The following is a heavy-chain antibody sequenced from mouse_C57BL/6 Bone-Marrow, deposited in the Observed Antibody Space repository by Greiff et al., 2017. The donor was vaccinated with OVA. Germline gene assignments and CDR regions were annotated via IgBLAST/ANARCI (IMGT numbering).Heavy chain of an antibody. Sequence: QVQLQQPGAELVKPGASVKLSCKASGYTFTSYWMHWVKQRPGQGLEWIGMIHPNSGSTNYNEKFKSKATLTVDKSSSTAYMQLSSLTSEDSAVYYCAETAQATALFAYWGQGTLVTVSA. D-gene: IGHD3-2*02. CDR3: AETAQATALFAY. CDR2: IHPNSGST. V-gene: IGHV1-64*01. J-gene: IGHJ3*01. CDR1: GYTFTSYW.